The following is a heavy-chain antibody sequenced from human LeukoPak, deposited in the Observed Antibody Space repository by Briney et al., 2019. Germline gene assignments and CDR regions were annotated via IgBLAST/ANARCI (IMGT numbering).Heavy chain of an antibody. D-gene: IGHD3-16*01. CDR3: ARDWGYYYYYYMDV. V-gene: IGHV3-7*01. CDR1: GFTFSSYW. J-gene: IGHJ6*03. Sequence: GGSLRLSCAASGFTFSSYWMSWVRQAPGKGLEWVANIKQDGSEKYYVDSVKGRFTISRDNAKNSLYLQMNSLRAEDTAVYYCARDWGYYYYYYMDVWGEGTTVTVSS. CDR2: IKQDGSEK.